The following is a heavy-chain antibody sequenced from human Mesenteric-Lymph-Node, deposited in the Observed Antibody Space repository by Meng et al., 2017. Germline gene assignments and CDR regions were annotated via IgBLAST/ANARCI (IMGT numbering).Heavy chain of an antibody. CDR1: GYTFTSYG. V-gene: IGHV1-18*01. D-gene: IGHD3-22*01. Sequence: ASVKVSCKASGYTFTSYGISWVRQAPGQGLEWMGWISAYNGNTNYAQKLQGRVTMTTDTSTSTAYMELSSLRSEDTAVYYCARIQGDHYYDSTFDYWGQGTLVTVSS. CDR2: ISAYNGNT. J-gene: IGHJ4*02. CDR3: ARIQGDHYYDSTFDY.